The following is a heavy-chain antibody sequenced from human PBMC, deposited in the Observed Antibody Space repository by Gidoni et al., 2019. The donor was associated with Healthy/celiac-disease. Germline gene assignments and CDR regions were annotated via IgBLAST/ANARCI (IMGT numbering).Heavy chain of an antibody. D-gene: IGHD2-8*01. CDR2: IIPIFGTA. J-gene: IGHJ6*02. CDR3: ASGGCTNGVCYTTQDGMDV. Sequence: QVQLVQSGAEVTKPGSSVKVSCKASGGTFSSYAISWVRQAPGQGLEWMGGIIPIFGTANYAQKFKGRVTITADESTSTAYMELSSLRSEDTAVYYCASGGCTNGVCYTTQDGMDVWGQGTTVTVSS. CDR1: GGTFSSYA. V-gene: IGHV1-69*01.